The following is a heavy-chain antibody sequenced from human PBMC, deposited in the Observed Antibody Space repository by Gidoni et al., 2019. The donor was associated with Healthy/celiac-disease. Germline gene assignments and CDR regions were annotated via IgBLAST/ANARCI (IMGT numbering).Heavy chain of an antibody. CDR2: SNHSGST. V-gene: IGHV4-34*01. CDR1: GGSLSGDY. CDR3: ANSRDGYNPFDY. D-gene: IGHD3-22*01. J-gene: IGHJ4*02. Sequence: QVQLQQWGAGLLKPSETLSLTCAVYGGSLSGDYWSWIRQPPGKGLEWIGESNHSGSTTYNPSLKSRVTISVDTSKNQVSLKLSSVIAADTSVYYCANSRDGYNPFDYWGQGTLFTVSS.